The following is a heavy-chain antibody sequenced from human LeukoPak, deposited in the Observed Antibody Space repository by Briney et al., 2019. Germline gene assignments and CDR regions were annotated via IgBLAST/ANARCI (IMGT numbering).Heavy chain of an antibody. D-gene: IGHD3-10*01. V-gene: IGHV3-11*01. CDR1: GFTFGDYA. Sequence: GGSLRLSCTASGFTFGDYAMSWVRQAPGKGLEWVSYISSSGSTIYYADSVKGRFTISRDNAKNSLYLQMNSLRAEDTALYYCARDYYGSGNQAFDIWGQGTMVTVSS. CDR3: ARDYYGSGNQAFDI. J-gene: IGHJ3*02. CDR2: ISSSGSTI.